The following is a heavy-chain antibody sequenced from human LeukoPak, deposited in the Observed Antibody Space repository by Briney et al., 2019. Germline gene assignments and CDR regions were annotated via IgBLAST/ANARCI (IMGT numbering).Heavy chain of an antibody. Sequence: ASVTVSCTASGYTFTGYYMHWVRQAPGQGLEWMGRINPNSGGTNYAQKFQGRVTMTRDTSISTAYMELSRLRSDDTAVYYCARDPVSTRYYYEGAWFDPWGQGTLVTVSS. CDR3: ARDPVSTRYYYEGAWFDP. CDR2: INPNSGGT. J-gene: IGHJ5*02. CDR1: GYTFTGYY. V-gene: IGHV1-2*06. D-gene: IGHD3-22*01.